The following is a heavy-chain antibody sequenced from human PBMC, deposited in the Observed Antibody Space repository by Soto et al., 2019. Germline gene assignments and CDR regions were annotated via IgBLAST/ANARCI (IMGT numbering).Heavy chain of an antibody. D-gene: IGHD3-22*01. Sequence: GGSLRLSCAASGFIFNSYAMHWVRQAPGKGLEWVAVISYDGSNKYYADSVKGRFTISRDNSKNTLYLQMNSLRAEDTAVYYCARATYYFDSTGPKIGYFDYWGQGTLVTVSS. CDR2: ISYDGSNK. CDR1: GFIFNSYA. J-gene: IGHJ4*02. V-gene: IGHV3-30-3*01. CDR3: ARATYYFDSTGPKIGYFDY.